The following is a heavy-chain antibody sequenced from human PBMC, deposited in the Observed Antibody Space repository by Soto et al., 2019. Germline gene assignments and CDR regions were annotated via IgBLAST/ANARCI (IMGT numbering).Heavy chain of an antibody. Sequence: QVQLVESGGGVVQPGRSLRLSCVASGFTFSSYAMHWVRQAPGKGLEWVAVISYDGSNKYYADSVKGRFTISRDNSKNTLYLQMNSLRAEDTAVYYCARDGARNDNYYYYGMDVWGQGTTVTVSS. V-gene: IGHV3-30-3*01. CDR1: GFTFSSYA. J-gene: IGHJ6*02. CDR2: ISYDGSNK. CDR3: ARDGARNDNYYYYGMDV. D-gene: IGHD1-1*01.